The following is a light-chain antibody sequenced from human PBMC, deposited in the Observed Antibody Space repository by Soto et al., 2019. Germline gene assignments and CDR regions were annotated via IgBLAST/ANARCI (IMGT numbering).Light chain of an antibody. J-gene: IGKJ5*01. CDR1: QGIRTD. CDR3: QQYDDLPFT. V-gene: IGKV1-33*01. CDR2: DAS. Sequence: IQMTQSPSSLSASVGDRVTITCRASQGIRTDLGWYQQKPGKAPRLLIYDASNLETGVPSRFSGSGSGTDFTFTISSLQPEDIATYYCQQYDDLPFTFGQGTRLENK.